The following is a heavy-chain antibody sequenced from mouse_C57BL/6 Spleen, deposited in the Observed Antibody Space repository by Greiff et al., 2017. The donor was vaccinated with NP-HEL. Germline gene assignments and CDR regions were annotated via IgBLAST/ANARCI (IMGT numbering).Heavy chain of an antibody. D-gene: IGHD2-2*01. V-gene: IGHV5-9-1*02. J-gene: IGHJ3*01. CDR3: TRGWVTTSWFAY. Sequence: EVQLVESGEGLVKPGGSLKLSCAASGFTFSSYAMSWVRQTPEKRLEWVAYISSGGDYIYYADTVKGRFTISRDNARNTLYLQMSSLKSEDTAMYYCTRGWVTTSWFAYWGQGTLVTVSA. CDR1: GFTFSSYA. CDR2: ISSGGDYI.